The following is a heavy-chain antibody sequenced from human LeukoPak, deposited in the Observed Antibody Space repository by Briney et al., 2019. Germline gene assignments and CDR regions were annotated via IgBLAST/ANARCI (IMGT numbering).Heavy chain of an antibody. CDR2: IRYDGSNK. V-gene: IGHV3-30*02. CDR3: ARGSGSNRGWFDP. J-gene: IGHJ5*02. D-gene: IGHD3-10*01. Sequence: AGGSLRLSCAASGFTFSSYGMHWVRQAPGKGLEWVAFIRYDGSNKYYADSVKGRFTISRDNSKNTLYLQMNSLRAEDTAVYYCARGSGSNRGWFDPWGQGTLVTVSS. CDR1: GFTFSSYG.